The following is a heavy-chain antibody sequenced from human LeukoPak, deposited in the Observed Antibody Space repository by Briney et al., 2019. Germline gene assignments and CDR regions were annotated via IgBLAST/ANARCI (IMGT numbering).Heavy chain of an antibody. J-gene: IGHJ1*01. Sequence: SETLSLXCTIFGDSVSRSDSYWDWIRQPPVKGLECIGTIYYSGITYYSPSLKSRVTLSVDMSNNQFSLTLSSVTAADTALYFCARRRYYDSSGYLEWGQGTLVTVSS. D-gene: IGHD3-22*01. CDR1: GDSVSRSDSY. V-gene: IGHV4-39*01. CDR3: ARRRYYDSSGYLE. CDR2: IYYSGIT.